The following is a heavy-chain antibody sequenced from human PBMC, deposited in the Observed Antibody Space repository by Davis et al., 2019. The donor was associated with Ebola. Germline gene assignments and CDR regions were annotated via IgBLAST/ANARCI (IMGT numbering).Heavy chain of an antibody. D-gene: IGHD2-15*01. Sequence: ASVKVSCKASGYTFTSYYMHWVRQAPGQGLEWMGIINPSGGSTNYAQKFQGRVTMTRDTSTSTVYMELSSLRSEDTAVYYCARRLYCGGGSCYEYYYGMDVWGQGTTVTVSS. CDR3: ARRLYCGGGSCYEYYYGMDV. J-gene: IGHJ6*02. CDR1: GYTFTSYY. CDR2: INPSGGST. V-gene: IGHV1-46*01.